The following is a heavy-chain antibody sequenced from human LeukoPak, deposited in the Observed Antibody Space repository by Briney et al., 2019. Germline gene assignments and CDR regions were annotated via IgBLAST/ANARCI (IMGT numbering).Heavy chain of an antibody. Sequence: PSETLSLTCTVSGGSISSYYWSWIRQPPGKGLEWIGYIYYSGSTNYNPSLKSRVTISVDTSKNQFSLKLSSVTAADTAVYYCARGYDYGKVGDAFDIWGQGTMVTISS. CDR2: IYYSGST. CDR1: GGSISSYY. V-gene: IGHV4-59*01. CDR3: ARGYDYGKVGDAFDI. J-gene: IGHJ3*02. D-gene: IGHD4-17*01.